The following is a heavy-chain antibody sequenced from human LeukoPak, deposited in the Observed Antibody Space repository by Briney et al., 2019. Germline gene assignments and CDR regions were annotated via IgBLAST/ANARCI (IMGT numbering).Heavy chain of an antibody. CDR2: ISSSGSTI. V-gene: IGHV3-48*03. Sequence: PGGSLRLSCAASGFTFSSYEMNWVRQAPGKGLEWVSYISSSGSTIYYADSVKGRFTISRDNAKNSLYLQMNSLRAEDTAVYYCARVRYRGYSYGRDAFDIWGQGTMVTVSS. D-gene: IGHD5-18*01. CDR1: GFTFSSYE. J-gene: IGHJ3*02. CDR3: ARVRYRGYSYGRDAFDI.